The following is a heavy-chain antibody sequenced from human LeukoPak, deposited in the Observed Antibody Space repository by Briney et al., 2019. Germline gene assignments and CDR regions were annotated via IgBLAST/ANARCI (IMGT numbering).Heavy chain of an antibody. CDR3: ARDPGRRYGGAYYFDY. CDR2: ISTSGST. V-gene: IGHV4-61*02. J-gene: IGHJ4*02. D-gene: IGHD3-16*01. Sequence: PSETLSLTCTVSGGSISSGSYYWSWIRQPAGKGLEWIGRISTSGSTNYNPSPKSRVTISVDTSKNQSSLKLSSVTAADTAVYYCARDPGRRYGGAYYFDYWGQGTLVTVSS. CDR1: GGSISSGSYY.